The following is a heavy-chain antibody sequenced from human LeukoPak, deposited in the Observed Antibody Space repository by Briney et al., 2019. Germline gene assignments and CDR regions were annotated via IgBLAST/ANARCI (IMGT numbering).Heavy chain of an antibody. D-gene: IGHD3-22*01. Sequence: GGSLRLSCAASGFTFSSYAMSWVRQAPGKGLEWVSAISGSGGSTYYADSVKGRFTISRDNSKNTLYLQMNSLRAEDTAVYYCAKALNPFYYYDSSGYYQNNDYWGQGTLVTVSS. CDR2: ISGSGGST. CDR3: AKALNPFYYYDSSGYYQNNDY. V-gene: IGHV3-23*01. J-gene: IGHJ4*02. CDR1: GFTFSSYA.